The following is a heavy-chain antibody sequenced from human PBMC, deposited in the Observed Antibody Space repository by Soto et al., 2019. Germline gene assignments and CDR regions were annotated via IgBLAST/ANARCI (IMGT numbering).Heavy chain of an antibody. CDR3: ARGGAYIYGPQYD. V-gene: IGHV3-74*01. Sequence: EVQLVESGGGLVQPGGSLRLSCATSGFSFSGYWIHWVRQAPGKGLVWVSHINGDGSSTNYADSVKGRFTISRDYAKNTLYLQMNSLRVEDAAVYYCARGGAYIYGPQYDWGQGTLVTVSS. CDR1: GFSFSGYW. J-gene: IGHJ4*02. CDR2: INGDGSST. D-gene: IGHD5-18*01.